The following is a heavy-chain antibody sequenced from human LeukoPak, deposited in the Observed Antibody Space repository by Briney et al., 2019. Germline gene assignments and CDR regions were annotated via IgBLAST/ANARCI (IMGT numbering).Heavy chain of an antibody. CDR1: GFTFRSYA. CDR2: ISSNSNYI. J-gene: IGHJ6*02. CDR3: ARDGYNSAPMDV. D-gene: IGHD3-22*01. Sequence: PGGSLRLSCVASGFTFRSYAMSWVRQGPGKGLEWVSSISSNSNYIYYADSVKGRFTISRDNAKNSLYLQLNSLRAEDTAVYYCARDGYNSAPMDVWGQGTTVTVSS. V-gene: IGHV3-21*01.